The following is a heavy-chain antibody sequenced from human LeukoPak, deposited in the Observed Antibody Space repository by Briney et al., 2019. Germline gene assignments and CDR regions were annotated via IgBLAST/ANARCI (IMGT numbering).Heavy chain of an antibody. CDR2: INHSGST. D-gene: IGHD3-10*01. CDR3: ERVGDYGSGSYCSIDY. J-gene: IGHJ4*02. V-gene: IGHV4-34*01. Sequence: SETLSLTCTVSGGSISSYYWSWIRQPPGKGMEWIGEINHSGSTNYNPSLKSQVTISVDRSKNQFSLNVSSVTAADTAVYDCERVGDYGSGSYCSIDYWGQGTLVTVSS. CDR1: GGSISSYY.